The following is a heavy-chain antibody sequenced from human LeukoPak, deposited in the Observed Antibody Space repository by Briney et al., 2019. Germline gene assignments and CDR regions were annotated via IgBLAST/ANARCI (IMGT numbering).Heavy chain of an antibody. J-gene: IGHJ4*02. CDR2: IKQDGSEK. D-gene: IGHD5-18*01. CDR3: ARSPRGYSYGHIDY. CDR1: GFTFSSYW. Sequence: GGSLRLSCAASGFTFSSYWMSWVRQAPGKGLEWVANIKQDGSEKYYVDSVKGRFTISRDNAKNSLYLQMNSLRAEDTAVYYCARSPRGYSYGHIDYWGQGTLVTVSS. V-gene: IGHV3-7*01.